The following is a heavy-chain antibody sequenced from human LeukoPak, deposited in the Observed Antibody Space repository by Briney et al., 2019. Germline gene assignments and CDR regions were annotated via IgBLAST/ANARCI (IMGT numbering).Heavy chain of an antibody. CDR2: IYWDDDK. V-gene: IGHV2-5*02. CDR1: GCSLSTPGVG. CDR3: AHRDHGARSFYTDTLFDY. D-gene: IGHD3-10*01. J-gene: IGHJ4*02. Sequence: SALTLAKPTQTLTLTCSFSGCSLSTPGVGVDWIRQPPGKALERFAPIYWDDDKRYSPSLKSRLSITKDTSKNQVVLTMTNMDPVDTATYYCAHRDHGARSFYTDTLFDYWGQGTLVTVSS.